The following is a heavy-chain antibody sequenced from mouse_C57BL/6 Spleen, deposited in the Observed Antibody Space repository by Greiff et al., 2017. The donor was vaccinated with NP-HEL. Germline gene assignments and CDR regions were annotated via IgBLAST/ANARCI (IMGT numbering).Heavy chain of an antibody. V-gene: IGHV1-20*01. J-gene: IGHJ3*01. CDR1: GYSFTGYF. CDR3: ARSYSNYVGWFAY. CDR2: INPYNGDT. Sequence: VQLQQSGPELVKPGDSVKISCKASGYSFTGYFMNWVMQSHGKSLEWIGRINPYNGDTFYNQKFKGKATLTVDKSSSTAHMELRSLTSEDSAVYYCARSYSNYVGWFAYWGQGTLVTVSA. D-gene: IGHD2-5*01.